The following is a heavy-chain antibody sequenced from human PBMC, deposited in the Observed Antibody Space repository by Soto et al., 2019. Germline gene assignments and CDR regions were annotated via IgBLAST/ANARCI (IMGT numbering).Heavy chain of an antibody. CDR2: INRVGGST. V-gene: IGHV3-74*01. J-gene: IGHJ6*02. Sequence: RGSFILSGAAFGLNFISCWMHWVRRTPGKGLVGVSHINRVGGSTSYADSVKGRFTIPRDNAKNTLYRQMNSLRAEDTAVYYCALAGHGSGREDYYYGMDVWGQGATVTVSS. CDR3: ALAGHGSGREDYYYGMDV. D-gene: IGHD3-10*01. CDR1: GLNFISCW.